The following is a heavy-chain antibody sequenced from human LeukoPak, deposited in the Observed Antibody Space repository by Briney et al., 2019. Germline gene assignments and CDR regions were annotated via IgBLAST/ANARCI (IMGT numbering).Heavy chain of an antibody. CDR3: ARASPYDFWSGYYAFDI. V-gene: IGHV1-8*02. CDR1: GYTFTGYY. Sequence: WASVTVSCKASGYTFTGYYMHWVRQAPGQGLEWMGWMNPNSGNTGYAQKFQGRVTMTRNTSISTAYMELSSLRSEDTAVYYCARASPYDFWSGYYAFDIWGQGTVVTVSS. J-gene: IGHJ3*02. CDR2: MNPNSGNT. D-gene: IGHD3-3*01.